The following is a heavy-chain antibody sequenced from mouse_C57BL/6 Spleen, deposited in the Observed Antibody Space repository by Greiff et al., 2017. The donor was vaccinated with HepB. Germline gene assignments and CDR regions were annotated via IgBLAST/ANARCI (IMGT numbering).Heavy chain of an antibody. Sequence: QVQLQQPGAELVRPGSSVKLSCKASGYTFTSYWMDWVKQRPGQGLEWIGNIYPSDSETHYNQKFKDKATLTVDKSSSTAYMQLSSLTSEDSVVYYCARRYGNSYAMDYWGQGTSVTVSS. D-gene: IGHD2-1*01. CDR2: IYPSDSET. CDR1: GYTFTSYW. J-gene: IGHJ4*01. CDR3: ARRYGNSYAMDY. V-gene: IGHV1-61*01.